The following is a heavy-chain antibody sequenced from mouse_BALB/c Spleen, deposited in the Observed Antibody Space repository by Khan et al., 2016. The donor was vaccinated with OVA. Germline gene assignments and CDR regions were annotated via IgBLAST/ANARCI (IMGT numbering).Heavy chain of an antibody. CDR3: AREEALDYFDY. D-gene: IGHD3-2*02. J-gene: IGHJ2*01. Sequence: VQLVESGAELVRPGTSVKLSCKTSGYIFTSYWIHWVKQRSGQGLEWIARIYPGTDNTYYNENFKDKATLTADKSSSTVYLQLSSLKSEDSAVFFCAREEALDYFDYWGQGTTLTVSS. V-gene: IGHV1-76*01. CDR1: GYIFTSYW. CDR2: IYPGTDNT.